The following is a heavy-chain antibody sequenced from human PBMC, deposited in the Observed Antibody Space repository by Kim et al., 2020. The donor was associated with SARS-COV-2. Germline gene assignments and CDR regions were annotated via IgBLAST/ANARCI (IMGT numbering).Heavy chain of an antibody. Sequence: KGRFTISRDNSKNTLYLQMNSLRAEDTAVYYCAKSKDCSGGSCYSDWFDPWGQGTLVTVSS. J-gene: IGHJ5*02. V-gene: IGHV3-23*01. CDR3: AKSKDCSGGSCYSDWFDP. D-gene: IGHD2-15*01.